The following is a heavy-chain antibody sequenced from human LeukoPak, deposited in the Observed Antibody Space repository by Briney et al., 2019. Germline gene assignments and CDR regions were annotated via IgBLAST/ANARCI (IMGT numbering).Heavy chain of an antibody. CDR1: GRSFTSYW. D-gene: IGHD1-26*01. V-gene: IGHV5-51*01. CDR2: IYPGDSDT. Sequence: GESLRISCKGSGRSFTSYWIGWVRQMPGKGLEWMGIIYPGDSDTRYSPSFRGQVTISVDKSISTAYLHWSSLKASDTAIYYCASPGQWELRHWGQGTLVTVSS. J-gene: IGHJ1*01. CDR3: ASPGQWELRH.